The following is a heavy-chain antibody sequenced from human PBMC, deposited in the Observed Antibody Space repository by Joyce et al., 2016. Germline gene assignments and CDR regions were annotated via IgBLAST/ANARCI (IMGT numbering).Heavy chain of an antibody. V-gene: IGHV1-2*02. CDR2: INPKTGSA. CDR1: GYTFTDFF. D-gene: IGHD3-16*01. Sequence: QVQLVQSGPEVKRPGASVKVSCRASGYTFTDFFIHWVRKAPGQGLEGLGWINPKTGSANYAQNVRGSVTMTLDTSISTTYLELTGPRYDDTALYYCARDGPPVRHEALDVWGQGTLIAVSS. CDR3: ARDGPPVRHEALDV. J-gene: IGHJ4*02.